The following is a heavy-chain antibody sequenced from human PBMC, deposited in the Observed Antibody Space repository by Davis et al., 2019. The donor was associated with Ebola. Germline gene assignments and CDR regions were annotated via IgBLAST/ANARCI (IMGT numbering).Heavy chain of an antibody. V-gene: IGHV3-48*03. CDR2: ISSSGSTI. J-gene: IGHJ6*02. CDR3: ASTTPVEDYSYGMDV. Sequence: GESLKISCAASGFTFSSYEMNWVRQAPGKGLEWVSYISSSGSTIYYADSVKGRFTISRDNAKNSLYLQMNSLRAEDTAVYYCASTTPVEDYSYGMDVWGQGTTVTVSS. D-gene: IGHD4-17*01. CDR1: GFTFSSYE.